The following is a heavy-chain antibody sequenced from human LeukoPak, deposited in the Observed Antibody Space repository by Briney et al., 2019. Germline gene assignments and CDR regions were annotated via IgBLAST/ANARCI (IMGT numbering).Heavy chain of an antibody. Sequence: GGSLRLSCAASAFTFSRYAMHWVRQAPGKGLEWVAVISYDGSNKYYADFVKCRFTISRDNSKNTLYLQMNSLRAEDTAVYYCARSLKRELLRTYFDYWGQGTLVTVSS. CDR3: ARSLKRELLRTYFDY. V-gene: IGHV3-30*03. J-gene: IGHJ4*02. CDR1: AFTFSRYA. CDR2: ISYDGSNK. D-gene: IGHD1-26*01.